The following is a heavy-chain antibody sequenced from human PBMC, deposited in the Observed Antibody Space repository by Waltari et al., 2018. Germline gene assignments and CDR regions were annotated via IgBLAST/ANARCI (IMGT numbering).Heavy chain of an antibody. Sequence: EVQLVESGGGLVQPGGSLRLSCAASGFTFSSYRMSWVRQAPGKGREWVANIKQDGSEKYYVDSVKGRCTISRDNAKNSLYLQMNSLRAEDTTVYYCARDNYGDDAFDIWGQGTMVTVSS. D-gene: IGHD4-17*01. CDR2: IKQDGSEK. V-gene: IGHV3-7*01. CDR3: ARDNYGDDAFDI. CDR1: GFTFSSYR. J-gene: IGHJ3*02.